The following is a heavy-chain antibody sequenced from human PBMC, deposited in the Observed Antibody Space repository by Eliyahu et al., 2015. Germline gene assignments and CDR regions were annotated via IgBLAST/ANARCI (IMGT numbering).Heavy chain of an antibody. CDR3: ARDPDGYNYGDGFDI. D-gene: IGHD5-24*01. Sequence: QVXLVESGGGAVHPGXSLRLXCAASGFXXXGYAMHWVRQAPGKGLGWVAVISYDGSSKFHAESVKGRFTISRDNSENTLYLQMNSLRAVDTAVYYCARDPDGYNYGDGFDIWGQGTMVTVSS. V-gene: IGHV3-30-3*01. CDR2: ISYDGSSK. J-gene: IGHJ3*02. CDR1: GFXXXGYA.